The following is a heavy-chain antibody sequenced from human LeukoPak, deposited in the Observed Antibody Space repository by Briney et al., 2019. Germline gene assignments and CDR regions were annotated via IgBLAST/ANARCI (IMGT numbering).Heavy chain of an antibody. Sequence: SETLSLTCGVAGGSFNGPYWGWIRQPPGKGLEWIGEINLSGSTNYNSSLTSRVTISLDTSKNHFSPNLRSVTTADTAVYYYPRVSISLFGVVTAHFDSWGQGTLVAVSS. J-gene: IGHJ4*02. CDR2: INLSGST. D-gene: IGHD3-3*01. V-gene: IGHV4-34*01. CDR3: PRVSISLFGVVTAHFDS. CDR1: GGSFNGPY.